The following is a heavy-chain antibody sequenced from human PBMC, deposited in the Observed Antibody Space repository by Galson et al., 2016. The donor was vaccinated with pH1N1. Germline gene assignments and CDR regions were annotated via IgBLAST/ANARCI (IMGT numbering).Heavy chain of an antibody. CDR1: GDSISTGTYY. Sequence: QVQLKESGPGLVKPSQTLSLTCTVSGDSISTGTYYWSWIRQPAGNGLEWLGGIVTRGGYASNRSLKSRVSISVDTSKNQFSLRLSSVTATDMALYYCARRGVFTSDAFHVWGQGTMVTVSS. D-gene: IGHD3-16*01. CDR2: IVTRGGY. J-gene: IGHJ3*01. V-gene: IGHV4-61*02. CDR3: ARRGVFTSDAFHV.